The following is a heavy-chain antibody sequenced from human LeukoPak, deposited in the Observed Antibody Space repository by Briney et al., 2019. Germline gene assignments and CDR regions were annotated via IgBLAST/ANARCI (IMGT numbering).Heavy chain of an antibody. V-gene: IGHV1-18*04. CDR3: AREGPRYCSGGSCIRPNWFDP. Sequence: GASVKVSCKASGYTFTSYGISWVRQAPGQGLEWMGWISAYNGNTNYPQKLQGRVTMTTDTSTSTAYMELRSLRSDDPAVYYCAREGPRYCSGGSCIRPNWFDPWGQGTLVTVSS. CDR2: ISAYNGNT. D-gene: IGHD2-15*01. CDR1: GYTFTSYG. J-gene: IGHJ5*02.